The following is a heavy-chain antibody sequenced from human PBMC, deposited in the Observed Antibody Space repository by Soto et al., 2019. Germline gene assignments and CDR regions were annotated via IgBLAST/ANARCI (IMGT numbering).Heavy chain of an antibody. J-gene: IGHJ6*02. V-gene: IGHV4-30-4*01. CDR2: IYYSGST. CDR3: ARDRYSSSHYYGMDV. Sequence: ASETLSLTCTVSGGSISSGDYYWSWIRQPPGKGLEWIGYIYYSGSTYYNPSLKSRVTISVDTSKNQFSLKLSSVTAADTAVYYCARDRYSSSHYYGMDVWGQGTTVTVSS. D-gene: IGHD6-6*01. CDR1: GGSISSGDYY.